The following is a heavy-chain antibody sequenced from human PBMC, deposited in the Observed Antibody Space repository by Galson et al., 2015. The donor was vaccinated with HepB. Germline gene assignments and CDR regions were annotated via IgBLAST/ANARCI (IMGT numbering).Heavy chain of an antibody. J-gene: IGHJ6*03. V-gene: IGHV1-24*01. Sequence: SVKVSCKVSGYTLTELSVHWVRQAPGKGLEWLGGFDPEDDETIYTQKFQGRVTMTEDTSTDTAYMELSSLRSEDTAVYYCATGESASMPGGYYYYYMDVWGKGTTVTVSS. D-gene: IGHD3-16*01. CDR1: GYTLTELS. CDR2: FDPEDDET. CDR3: ATGESASMPGGYYYYYMDV.